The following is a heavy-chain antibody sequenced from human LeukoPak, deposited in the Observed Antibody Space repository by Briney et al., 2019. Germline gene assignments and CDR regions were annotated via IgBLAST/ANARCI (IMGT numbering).Heavy chain of an antibody. Sequence: GGSLRLSCAASGFTFSSYSMNWVRQAPGKGLEWVSYISSSSSTICHADSVKGRFTISRDNAKNSLYLQMNSLRDEDTAVYYCASPGITTVNTFVYGGRGTLVTVSS. CDR1: GFTFSSYS. CDR2: ISSSSSTI. J-gene: IGHJ4*02. D-gene: IGHD4-17*01. V-gene: IGHV3-48*02. CDR3: ASPGITTVNTFVY.